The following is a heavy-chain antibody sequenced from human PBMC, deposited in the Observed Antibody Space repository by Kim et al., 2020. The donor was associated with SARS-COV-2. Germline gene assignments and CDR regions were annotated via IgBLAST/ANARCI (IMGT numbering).Heavy chain of an antibody. Sequence: ASVKVSCKASGYTFTSYYMHWVRQAPGQGLEWMGIINPSGGSTSYAQKFQGRVTMTRDTSTSTVYMELSSLRSEDTAVYYCARDGNVGAYPNAFDIWGQGTMVTVSS. D-gene: IGHD1-26*01. V-gene: IGHV1-46*01. CDR1: GYTFTSYY. CDR2: INPSGGST. J-gene: IGHJ3*02. CDR3: ARDGNVGAYPNAFDI.